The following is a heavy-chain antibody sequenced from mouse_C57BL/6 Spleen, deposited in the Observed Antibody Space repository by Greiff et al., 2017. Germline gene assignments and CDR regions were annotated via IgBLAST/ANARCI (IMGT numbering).Heavy chain of an antibody. V-gene: IGHV1-18*01. CDR2: INPNNGGT. J-gene: IGHJ4*01. D-gene: IGHD4-1*01. CDR3: ARKVWEYYAMDY. CDR1: GYTFTDYN. Sequence: EVKLQQSGPELVKPGASVKIPCKASGYTFTDYNMDWVKQSHGKSLEWIGDINPNNGGTIYNQKFKGKATLTVDKSSSTAYMELRSLTSEDTAVYYCARKVWEYYAMDYWGQGTSVTVSS.